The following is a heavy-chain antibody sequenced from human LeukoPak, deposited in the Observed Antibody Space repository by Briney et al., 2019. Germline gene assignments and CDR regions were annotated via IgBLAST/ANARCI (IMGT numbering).Heavy chain of an antibody. CDR2: ISGSGGST. CDR3: AKDKIHSMVRGFRHYFDY. Sequence: PGGSLRLSCAASGFTFSSYAMSWVRQAPGKGLEWVSAISGSGGSTYYADSVKGRFTISRDNSKYTLYLQMNSLRAEDTAVYYCAKDKIHSMVRGFRHYFDYWGQGTLVTVSS. V-gene: IGHV3-23*01. D-gene: IGHD3-10*01. CDR1: GFTFSSYA. J-gene: IGHJ4*02.